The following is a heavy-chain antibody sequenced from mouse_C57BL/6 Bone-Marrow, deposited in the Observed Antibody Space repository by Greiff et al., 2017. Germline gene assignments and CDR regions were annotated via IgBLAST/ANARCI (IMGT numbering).Heavy chain of an antibody. V-gene: IGHV5-12*01. CDR1: GFTFSDYY. D-gene: IGHD4-1*02. CDR3: ARQQLHWYFDV. J-gene: IGHJ1*03. Sequence: EVMLVESGGGLVQPGGSLKLSCAASGFTFSDYYMYWVRQTPEKRLEWVAYISNGGGSTYYPDTVKGRFTISRDNAKNTLYLQMSRLKSEDTAMYYCARQQLHWYFDVWGTGTTVTVSS. CDR2: ISNGGGST.